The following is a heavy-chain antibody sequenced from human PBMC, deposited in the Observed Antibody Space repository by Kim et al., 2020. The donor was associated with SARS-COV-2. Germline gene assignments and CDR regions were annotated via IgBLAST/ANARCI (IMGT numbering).Heavy chain of an antibody. CDR2: INRDGNEK. CDR3: ATPSSNGYYRF. V-gene: IGHV3-7*01. CDR1: GFSLSDHW. Sequence: GGSLRLSCVASGFSLSDHWMSWVRQAPGKGPEWVANINRDGNEKHYVDSVKGRFTISRDNTKNSLYLQMNSLRAEDTALYYCATPSSNGYYRFWGQGTLVTVSS. J-gene: IGHJ4*02. D-gene: IGHD1-26*01.